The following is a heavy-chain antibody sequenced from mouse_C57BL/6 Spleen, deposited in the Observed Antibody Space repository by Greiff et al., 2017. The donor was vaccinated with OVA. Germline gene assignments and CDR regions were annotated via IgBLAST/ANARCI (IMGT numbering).Heavy chain of an antibody. CDR2: IDPSDSET. D-gene: IGHD1-3*01. CDR1: GYTFTSYW. Sequence: QVQLQQPGAELVRPGSSVKLSCKASGYTFTSYWMHWVKQRPIQGLEWIGNIDPSDSETHYNQKFKDKATLTVDKSSSTAYMQLSSLTSEDSAVYYCARRGYNNYFDYWGQGTTLTVSS. CDR3: ARRGYNNYFDY. V-gene: IGHV1-52*01. J-gene: IGHJ2*01.